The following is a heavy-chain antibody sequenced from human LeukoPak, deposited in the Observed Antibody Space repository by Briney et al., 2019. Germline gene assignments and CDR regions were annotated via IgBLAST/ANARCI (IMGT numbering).Heavy chain of an antibody. D-gene: IGHD3-10*01. Sequence: GGSLRLSCAASGFTFSSYWMSWVRQAPGKGLEWVGRIKSKTDGGTTDYAAPVKGRFTISRDDSKNTLYLQMNSLKTEDTAVYYCTTALDLGEGSGSYYIFDYWGQGTLVTVSS. CDR3: TTALDLGEGSGSYYIFDY. CDR1: GFTFSSYW. CDR2: IKSKTDGGTT. J-gene: IGHJ4*02. V-gene: IGHV3-15*01.